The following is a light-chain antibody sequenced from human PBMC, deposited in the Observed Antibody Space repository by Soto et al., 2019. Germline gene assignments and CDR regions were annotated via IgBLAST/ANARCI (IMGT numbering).Light chain of an antibody. CDR2: DVS. J-gene: IGKJ3*01. Sequence: EIVLTQSPATLSLSPGERATLSCRASQSVSSYLAWYQQKPGQAPRLLIYDVSNRATGIPARFSGSGSGTDFPLTISSLEPEDFAFYYCQQRSNWPRFTFGPGTKVDIK. V-gene: IGKV3-11*01. CDR3: QQRSNWPRFT. CDR1: QSVSSY.